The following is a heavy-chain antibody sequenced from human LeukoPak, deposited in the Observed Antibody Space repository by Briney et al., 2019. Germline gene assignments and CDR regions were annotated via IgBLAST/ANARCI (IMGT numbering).Heavy chain of an antibody. CDR1: GFTFSSYW. V-gene: IGHV3-7*01. CDR2: IKQDGSEK. D-gene: IGHD5-24*01. Sequence: QAGGSLRLSCAASGFTFSSYWMSWVRQAPGKGLEWVANIKQDGSEKYYVDSAKGRFTISRDNAKNSLYLQMNSLRAEDTAVYYCARDDARELLDYWGQGTLVTVSS. CDR3: ARDDARELLDY. J-gene: IGHJ4*02.